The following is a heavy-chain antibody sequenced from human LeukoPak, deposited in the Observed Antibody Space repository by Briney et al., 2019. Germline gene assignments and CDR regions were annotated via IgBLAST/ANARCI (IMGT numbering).Heavy chain of an antibody. J-gene: IGHJ4*02. V-gene: IGHV3-74*01. CDR1: GFTFSSFW. Sequence: GGSLRLSCAASGFTFSSFWMHWVRQVPGKGLVWLARINSDGRNTNYADSVKGRFTTSRDNAKNTLYLQMNSLRAEDTAVYYCAHISSSYYYFDSWGQGTLVTVSS. CDR2: INSDGRNT. CDR3: AHISSSYYYFDS. D-gene: IGHD6-13*01.